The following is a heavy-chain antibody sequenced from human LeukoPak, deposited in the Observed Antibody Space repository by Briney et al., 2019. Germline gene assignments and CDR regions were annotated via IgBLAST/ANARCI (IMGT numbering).Heavy chain of an antibody. CDR2: VYYSGTT. J-gene: IGHJ4*02. V-gene: IGHV4-39*07. CDR3: ARGTLYRGWSYYLDF. CDR1: GGSISSSSYY. D-gene: IGHD6-19*01. Sequence: ASETLSLTCTVSGGSISSSSYYWGWIRQPPGKALEWIGSVYYSGTTSYNPSLKSRVTISVDMSKNHFSLRLRSVTAADTAMYYCARGTLYRGWSYYLDFWGQGSQVTVSS.